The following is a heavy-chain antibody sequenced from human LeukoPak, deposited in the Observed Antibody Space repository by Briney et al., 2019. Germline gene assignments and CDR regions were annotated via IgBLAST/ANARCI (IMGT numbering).Heavy chain of an antibody. Sequence: ASVKVSCKASGYTFTGYYMHWVRQAPGQGLEWMGRINPNSGGTNYAQKFQGRVTMTRDTSISTAYMELSRLRSDDTAVYYCARGLYYYDSSGYTRFDYWGQGTLVTVSS. V-gene: IGHV1-2*06. CDR3: ARGLYYYDSSGYTRFDY. D-gene: IGHD3-22*01. J-gene: IGHJ4*02. CDR2: INPNSGGT. CDR1: GYTFTGYY.